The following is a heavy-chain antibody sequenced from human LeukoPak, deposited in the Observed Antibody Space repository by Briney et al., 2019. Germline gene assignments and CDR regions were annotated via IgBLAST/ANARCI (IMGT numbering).Heavy chain of an antibody. Sequence: SSETLSLTCTVSGGSISSYYWSWIRQPAGKGLERIGRIYNSGSTSYNPSLKSRVTISVDKSKNQFSLKLSSVTAADTAVYYCARDSRVPADYYYYMDVWGRGTTVTVSS. D-gene: IGHD6-6*01. J-gene: IGHJ6*03. CDR1: GGSISSYY. V-gene: IGHV4-4*07. CDR2: IYNSGST. CDR3: ARDSRVPADYYYYMDV.